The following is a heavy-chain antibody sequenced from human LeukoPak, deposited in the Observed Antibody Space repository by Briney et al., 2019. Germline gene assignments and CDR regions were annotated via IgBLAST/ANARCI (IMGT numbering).Heavy chain of an antibody. CDR2: ISSRSSTT. J-gene: IGHJ5*02. CDR3: ARDSGVGASVRNWFDP. Sequence: GGSLRLSCAAFGFTFSSYSMNWVRQAPGKGLELVSYISSRSSTTYYADSVKGRFTISRDNAKNSLFLQMNSLRAEDTAVYYCARDSGVGASVRNWFDPWGQGTLVTVSS. D-gene: IGHD1-26*01. V-gene: IGHV3-48*01. CDR1: GFTFSSYS.